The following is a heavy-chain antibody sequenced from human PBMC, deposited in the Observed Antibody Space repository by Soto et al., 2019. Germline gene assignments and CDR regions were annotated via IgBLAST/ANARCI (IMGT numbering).Heavy chain of an antibody. CDR3: ARNSITMVRGVIISLSGDY. V-gene: IGHV5-51*01. D-gene: IGHD3-10*01. CDR1: GYSFTSYW. CDR2: IYPGDSDT. Sequence: GESLKISCNGSGYSFTSYWIGWVRQMPGKGLEWMGIIYPGDSDTRYSPSFQGQVTISADKSISTAYLQWSSLKASDTAMYYCARNSITMVRGVIISLSGDYWGQGTLVTVSS. J-gene: IGHJ4*02.